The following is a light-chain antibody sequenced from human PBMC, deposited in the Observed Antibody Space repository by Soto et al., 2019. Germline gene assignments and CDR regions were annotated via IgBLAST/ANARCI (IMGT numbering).Light chain of an antibody. V-gene: IGKV3-20*01. J-gene: IGKJ5*01. CDR3: QQANSFPIT. CDR2: GAS. Sequence: EIALTQTPGTLSLSPGERATLSCRASQNVDSNYLAWYQQKPGQAPRIIIFGASGRATGIPDRFSGSGSGTDFTLTISRLEPEDFATYYCQQANSFPITFGQGTRLEIK. CDR1: QNVDSNY.